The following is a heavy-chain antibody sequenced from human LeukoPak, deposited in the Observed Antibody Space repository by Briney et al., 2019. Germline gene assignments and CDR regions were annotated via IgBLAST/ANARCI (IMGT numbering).Heavy chain of an antibody. J-gene: IGHJ4*02. D-gene: IGHD4-23*01. V-gene: IGHV1-46*01. CDR2: INPSGGST. Sequence: GRSLRLSCAASGFTFSSYAMHWVRQAPGQGLEWMGIINPSGGSTSYAQKFQGRVTMTRDTSTSTVYMELSSLRSEDTAVYYCARDVGATNRWRNYGGNVGYDYWGQGTLVTVSS. CDR3: ARDVGATNRWRNYGGNVGYDY. CDR1: GFTFSSYA.